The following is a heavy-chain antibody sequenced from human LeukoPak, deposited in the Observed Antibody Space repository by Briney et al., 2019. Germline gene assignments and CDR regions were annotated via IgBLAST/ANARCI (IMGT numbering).Heavy chain of an antibody. CDR1: GGSISSYY. D-gene: IGHD4-23*01. Sequence: SETLSLTCTVSGGSISSYYWSWIRQPPGKGLEWIGYIYYSGSTNYNPSLKSRVTISVDTSKNQFSLKLSSVTAADTAVYYCARYLDYGGNSRVFQHWGQGTLVTVSS. CDR2: IYYSGST. CDR3: ARYLDYGGNSRVFQH. J-gene: IGHJ1*01. V-gene: IGHV4-59*12.